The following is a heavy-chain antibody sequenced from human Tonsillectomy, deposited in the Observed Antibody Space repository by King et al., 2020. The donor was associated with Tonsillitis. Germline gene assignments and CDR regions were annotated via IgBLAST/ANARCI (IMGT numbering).Heavy chain of an antibody. D-gene: IGHD4-23*01. CDR1: GGSISSNHW. CDR3: ARGTYVGTMWFDP. Sequence: QLQESGPGLVKPSGTLSLTCAVSGGSISSNHWWTWVRQPPGKGLEWIGEIYHSGSTNYNPSLKSRVTISVDKSKNQFSLEFTSVTAADTALYYCARGTYVGTMWFDPWGQGTLVTVSS. CDR2: IYHSGST. V-gene: IGHV4-4*02. J-gene: IGHJ5*02.